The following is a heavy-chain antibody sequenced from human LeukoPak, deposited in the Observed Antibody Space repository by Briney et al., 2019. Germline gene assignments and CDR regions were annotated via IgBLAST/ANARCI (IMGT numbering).Heavy chain of an antibody. CDR3: AREGEGYYGSGSYGYYYYYMDV. V-gene: IGHV1-18*01. CDR2: ISAYNGNT. D-gene: IGHD3-10*01. CDR1: GYTFTSYG. J-gene: IGHJ6*03. Sequence: ASVKVSCKASGYTFTSYGISWVRQAPGQGLEWMGWISAYNGNTNYAQKLQGRVTMTTDTSTSTAYMELRSLRSDDTAVYYCAREGEGYYGSGSYGYYYYYMDVWGKGTTVTISS.